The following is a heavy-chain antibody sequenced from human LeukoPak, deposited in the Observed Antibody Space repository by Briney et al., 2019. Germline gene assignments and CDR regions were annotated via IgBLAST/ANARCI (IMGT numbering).Heavy chain of an antibody. CDR1: GYTFTDYC. J-gene: IGHJ3*02. V-gene: IGHV1-8*02. D-gene: IGHD3-10*01. Sequence: ASVKVSCKASGYTFTDYCLHWVRQATGQGLEWMGWMNPNSGNTGYAQKFQGRVTMTRNTSISTAYMELSSLRSEDTAVYYCARIITMVRGVIRIDAFDIWGQGTMVTVSS. CDR2: MNPNSGNT. CDR3: ARIITMVRGVIRIDAFDI.